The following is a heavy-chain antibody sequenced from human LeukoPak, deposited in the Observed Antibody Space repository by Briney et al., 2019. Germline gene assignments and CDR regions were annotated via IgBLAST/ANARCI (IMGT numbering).Heavy chain of an antibody. CDR2: IYRSGST. V-gene: IGHV4-38-2*02. CDR3: ARGPMYTSGWYVY. D-gene: IGHD6-19*01. Sequence: PSETLSLTCTVSGYSISSGYYWVWIRQTPGKGLEWIGSIYRSGSTNYNPSLKSRVTISVDTSKNQFSLKLSSVTTADTAVYYCARGPMYTSGWYVYWGQGTLVTVSS. CDR1: GYSISSGYY. J-gene: IGHJ4*02.